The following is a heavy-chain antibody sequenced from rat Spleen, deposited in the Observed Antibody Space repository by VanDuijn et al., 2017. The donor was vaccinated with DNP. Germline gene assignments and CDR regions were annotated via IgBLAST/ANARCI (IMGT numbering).Heavy chain of an antibody. CDR1: GYSITSHY. D-gene: IGHD1-9*01. J-gene: IGHJ2*01. Sequence: EVQLQESGPGLVKPSQPLSLTCSVTGYSITSHYWGWIRKFPGIKMEWMGYISYSGSTSFNPSLKSRISITRDTSQNQFFLQLNSVTPEDTAAYYCARWGSYGYNGGGDYWGQGVRVTVSS. CDR3: ARWGSYGYNGGGDY. V-gene: IGHV3-1*01. CDR2: ISYSGST.